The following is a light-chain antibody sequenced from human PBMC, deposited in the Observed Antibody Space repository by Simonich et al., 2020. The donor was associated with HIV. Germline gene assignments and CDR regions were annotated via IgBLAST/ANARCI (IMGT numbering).Light chain of an antibody. V-gene: IGKV1-5*03. Sequence: DSQMTQSPSTLSASVGDRVTITCRASQSISSWLAWYQQKPGKVPKLLIYKASSLESGVPSRFSGSGSGTEFTLTISSLQPDDFAVYYCQQYNNWPPWTFGQGTKVEIK. CDR3: QQYNNWPPWT. J-gene: IGKJ1*01. CDR1: QSISSW. CDR2: KAS.